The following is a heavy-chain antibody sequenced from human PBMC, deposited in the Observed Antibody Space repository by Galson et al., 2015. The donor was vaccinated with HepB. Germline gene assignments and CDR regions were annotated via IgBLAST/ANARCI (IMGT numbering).Heavy chain of an antibody. Sequence: SLRLSCAASGFIFSDYYMSWIRQTPRKGLEWLSYISGGTTYSNYADSVKGRFTISRDNAKNSLYLQINSLIADDTAVYYCARVADSDYGDHTHFDYWGQGSLVTVSS. V-gene: IGHV3-11*06. CDR3: ARVADSDYGDHTHFDY. CDR1: GFIFSDYY. J-gene: IGHJ4*02. D-gene: IGHD4-17*01. CDR2: ISGGTTYS.